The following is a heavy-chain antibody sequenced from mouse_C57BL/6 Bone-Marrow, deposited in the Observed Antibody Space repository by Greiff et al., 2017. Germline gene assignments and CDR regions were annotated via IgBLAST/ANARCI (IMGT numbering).Heavy chain of an antibody. V-gene: IGHV1-80*01. CDR3: ARLADSNGFAY. CDR2: IYPGDGDT. Sequence: VQLQQSGAELVKPGASVKISCKASGYAFSSYWMNWVKQRPGKGLEWIGQIYPGDGDTNYNGKFKGKATLTADKSSSTAYMQLSSLTSEESAVYFCARLADSNGFAYWGQGTLGTVSA. D-gene: IGHD2-5*01. CDR1: GYAFSSYW. J-gene: IGHJ3*01.